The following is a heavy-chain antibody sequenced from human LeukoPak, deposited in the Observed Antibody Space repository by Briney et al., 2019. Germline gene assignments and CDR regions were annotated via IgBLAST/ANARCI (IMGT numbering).Heavy chain of an antibody. CDR3: ARRKGTSWSFDY. J-gene: IGHJ4*02. CDR2: ISSSGDT. D-gene: IGHD6-13*01. V-gene: IGHV3-23*01. Sequence: PGGSLRLSCAASGFTFSSYAMSWVRQAPGKGLEWVSAISSSGDTYYAGSVKGRFTISRDNSKNTLYLQMNSLRAEDTAMYYCARRKGTSWSFDYWGQGTLVTVSS. CDR1: GFTFSSYA.